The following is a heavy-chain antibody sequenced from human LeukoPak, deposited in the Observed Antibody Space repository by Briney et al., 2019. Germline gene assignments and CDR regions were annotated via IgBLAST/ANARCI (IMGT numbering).Heavy chain of an antibody. CDR1: GFTFSSYW. D-gene: IGHD4-23*01. Sequence: GGSLRLSCAVSGFTFSSYWMHRDRQAPGKGLVWVSRINRDGSRINYADSVKGRFTISRDNGKNTLFLQMNSLRAEDAAVYYCVRGNDYGGPHYWGQGTLVTVSS. V-gene: IGHV3-74*01. CDR2: INRDGSRI. CDR3: VRGNDYGGPHY. J-gene: IGHJ4*02.